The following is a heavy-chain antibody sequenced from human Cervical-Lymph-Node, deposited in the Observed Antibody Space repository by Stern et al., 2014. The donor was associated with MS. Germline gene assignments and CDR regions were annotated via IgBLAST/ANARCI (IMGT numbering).Heavy chain of an antibody. Sequence: QVQLVQSGAEVKKPGTSVKVSCKASGYIFFDSFIHWIRQAPGQGLEWLGWISPKTTGINYAQNFQGRLTMTRDTSIDAAYMELSSLTSDDTAIYYCARGTGWPYYFDLWGQGTLLTVSS. D-gene: IGHD6-19*01. V-gene: IGHV1-2*02. CDR3: ARGTGWPYYFDL. CDR2: ISPKTTGI. CDR1: GYIFFDSF. J-gene: IGHJ4*02.